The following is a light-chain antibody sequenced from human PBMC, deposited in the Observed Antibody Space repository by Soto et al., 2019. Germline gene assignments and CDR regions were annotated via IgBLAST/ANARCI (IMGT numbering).Light chain of an antibody. J-gene: IGKJ1*01. Sequence: VVTQSPGTLSLSSGERVTLSCRASQSVSSSYLAWYQQKPGQAPRLLIYGASNRATGIPDRFSGSGSGTDFTLTISRLEPEDFAVYYCQQYGSSGTFGQGTNVDIK. CDR1: QSVSSSY. CDR3: QQYGSSGT. V-gene: IGKV3-20*01. CDR2: GAS.